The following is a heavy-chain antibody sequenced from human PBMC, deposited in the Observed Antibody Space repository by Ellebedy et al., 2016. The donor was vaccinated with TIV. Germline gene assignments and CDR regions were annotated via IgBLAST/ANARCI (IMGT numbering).Heavy chain of an antibody. V-gene: IGHV3-7*03. Sequence: GESLKIFCEASGFTFSSYWMSWVRQAPGKGLEWVANIKQGGSETNYVDSVEGRFTISRDNANNSLFLQMNSLRVDDTAVYYCARWSIDYDIFWGQGTMVTVSS. CDR3: ARWSIDYDIF. D-gene: IGHD3-9*01. CDR1: GFTFSSYW. CDR2: IKQGGSET. J-gene: IGHJ3*01.